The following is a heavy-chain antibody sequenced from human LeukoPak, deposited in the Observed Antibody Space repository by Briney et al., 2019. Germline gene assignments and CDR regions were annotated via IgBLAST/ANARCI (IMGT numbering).Heavy chain of an antibody. Sequence: GGSLRLSCAASGFTFSSYWMSWVRQAPGKGLEWVGFIRSKAYGGTTEYAASVKGRFTISRDDSKSIAYLQMNSLKTEDTAVYYCTRDGPVVTPDYWGQGTLVTVSS. D-gene: IGHD4-23*01. CDR2: IRSKAYGGTT. V-gene: IGHV3-49*04. J-gene: IGHJ4*02. CDR3: TRDGPVVTPDY. CDR1: GFTFSSYW.